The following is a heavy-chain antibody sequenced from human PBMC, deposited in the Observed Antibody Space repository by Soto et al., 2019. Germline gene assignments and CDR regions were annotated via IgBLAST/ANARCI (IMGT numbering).Heavy chain of an antibody. CDR1: GFSLSNAGLG. CDR3: ASTYSTSWDWFDP. CDR2: IFSNDEK. V-gene: IGHV2-26*04. J-gene: IGHJ5*02. Sequence: QVTVKESGPVLVKPTETLTLTCTVYGFSLSNAGLGVSWIRQPPGKALEWLAHIFSNDEKSYSTSLKSRLTISKDTSKSQVVLTMTNMDPVDTATYYCASTYSTSWDWFDPWGQGTLVTVSS. D-gene: IGHD6-13*01.